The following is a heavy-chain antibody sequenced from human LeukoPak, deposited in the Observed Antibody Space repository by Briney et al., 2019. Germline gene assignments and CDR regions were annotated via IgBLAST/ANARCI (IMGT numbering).Heavy chain of an antibody. V-gene: IGHV4-4*07. Sequence: KTSETLSLTCTVSGGSISSYFWSWIGQPAGKRLEWLGHIYTSGSTNYNRSLKSRVTMSVDTSKNQFSLKLSSVTAADTAVYYCARAIVATPDGDAFDFWGQGTMVTASS. CDR3: ARAIVATPDGDAFDF. D-gene: IGHD5-12*01. J-gene: IGHJ3*01. CDR2: IYTSGST. CDR1: GGSISSYF.